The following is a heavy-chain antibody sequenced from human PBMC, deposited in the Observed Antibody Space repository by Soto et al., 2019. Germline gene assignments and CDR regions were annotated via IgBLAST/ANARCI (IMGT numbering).Heavy chain of an antibody. Sequence: QVHLEESGGGVVQPGTSLRLFCVASGFTFSSYGMHWVRQAPGKGLEWVAVIPNTENKKYYADSVKGRFTISRDNSQNTLVLQTDSLMSEDTAMYYCARTAGGRVRGALDIWGQGTIVTVS. CDR1: GFTFSSYG. J-gene: IGHJ3*02. CDR3: ARTAGGRVRGALDI. D-gene: IGHD6-13*01. V-gene: IGHV3-30-3*01. CDR2: IPNTENKK.